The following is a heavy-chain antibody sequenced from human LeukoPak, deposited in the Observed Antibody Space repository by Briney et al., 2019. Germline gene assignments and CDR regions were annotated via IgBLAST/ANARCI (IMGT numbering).Heavy chain of an antibody. D-gene: IGHD2-2*01. CDR1: GYTFTSYD. CDR3: AGGRTDIVVVPATLRNYYFDY. CDR2: MNPNSGNT. Sequence: GASVNVSCKASGYTFTSYDINWVRQATGQGREWMGWMNPNSGNTGYAQKFQGRVTTTADKATSTAYMELSRLRSEDTAVYYCAGGRTDIVVVPATLRNYYFDYWGQGTLVTVSS. V-gene: IGHV1-8*01. J-gene: IGHJ4*02.